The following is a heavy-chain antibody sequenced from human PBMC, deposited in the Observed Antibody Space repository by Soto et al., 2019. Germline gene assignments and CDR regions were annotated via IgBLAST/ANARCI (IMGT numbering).Heavy chain of an antibody. CDR2: ISSSSSYI. V-gene: IGHV3-21*01. Sequence: PGGSLRLSCAASGFTFSSYSMNWVRQAPGKGLEWVSSISSSSSYIYYADSVKGRFTISRDNAKNSLYLRMNSLRAEEPAVYYFARATEYVDVVLVAATATLYCCYYGMDAWGQGTTVTVSS. J-gene: IGHJ6*02. CDR3: ARATEYVDVVLVAATATLYCCYYGMDA. CDR1: GFTFSSYS. D-gene: IGHD2-15*01.